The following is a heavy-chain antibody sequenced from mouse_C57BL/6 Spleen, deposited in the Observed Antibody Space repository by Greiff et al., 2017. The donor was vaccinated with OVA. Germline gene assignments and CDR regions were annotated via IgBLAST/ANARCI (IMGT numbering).Heavy chain of an antibody. CDR2: IDPENGDT. CDR1: GFNIKDYY. D-gene: IGHD2-3*01. Sequence: VQLQQSGAELVRPGASVKLSCTASGFNIKDYYMHWVKQRPEQGLEWIGWIDPENGDTEYASKFQGQATITTDTTSNTAYLQLSSLTSEDTAFDYCTTAGYYWFAYWGQGTLVTVSA. J-gene: IGHJ3*01. CDR3: TTAGYYWFAY. V-gene: IGHV14-4*01.